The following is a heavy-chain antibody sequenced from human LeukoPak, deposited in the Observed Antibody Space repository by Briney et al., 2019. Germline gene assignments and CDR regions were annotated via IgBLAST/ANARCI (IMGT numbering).Heavy chain of an antibody. CDR1: GGTFSSYA. CDR2: VIPILGIA. J-gene: IGHJ4*02. V-gene: IGHV1-69*04. CDR3: ARDYDYGVDY. D-gene: IGHD4-17*01. Sequence: ASVKVSCKASGGTFSSYAISWVRQAPGQGLEWMGRVIPILGIANYAQKFQGRVTITAGKSTSTAYMELSSLRSEDTAVYYCARDYDYGVDYWGQGTLVTVSS.